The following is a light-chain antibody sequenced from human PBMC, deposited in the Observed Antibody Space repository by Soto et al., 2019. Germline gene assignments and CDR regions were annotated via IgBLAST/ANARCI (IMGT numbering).Light chain of an antibody. Sequence: QSVLTQPPSVSGAPGQSVTISCSGSSSNIGSAYDVHWYQQLPGTAPKLLIYRINNRPSGVPDRFSCSKSGTSASLSITGLQPEDEADYYCQSFDGSLRASVFGSGTKVTVL. CDR2: RIN. CDR1: SSNIGSAYD. J-gene: IGLJ1*01. V-gene: IGLV1-40*01. CDR3: QSFDGSLRASV.